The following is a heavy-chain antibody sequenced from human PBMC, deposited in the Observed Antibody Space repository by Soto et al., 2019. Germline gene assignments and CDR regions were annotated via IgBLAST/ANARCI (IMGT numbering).Heavy chain of an antibody. J-gene: IGHJ6*03. D-gene: IGHD4-4*01. V-gene: IGHV4-59*08. CDR1: GGSISSYY. Sequence: SETLSLTCTVSGGSISSYYWSWIRQPPGKGLEWIGYIYYSGSTNYNPSLKSRVTISVDTSKNQFSLKLSSVTAADTAVYYCARGLGRTTVTSYYYYMDVWGKGTTVTVS. CDR2: IYYSGST. CDR3: ARGLGRTTVTSYYYYMDV.